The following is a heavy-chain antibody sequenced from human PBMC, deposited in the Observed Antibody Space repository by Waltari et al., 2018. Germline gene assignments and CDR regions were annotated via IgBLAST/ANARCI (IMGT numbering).Heavy chain of an antibody. CDR1: GSAFTSYD. Sequence: QVQLVQSGAEVKKPGASVNVSCTASGSAFTSYDINWVRQATGQGLEWMGWMNPNSGNTGYAQKFQGRVTMTRNTSISTAYMELSSLRSEDTAVYYCARWDYYDSSGCYHYWGQGTLVTVSS. V-gene: IGHV1-8*01. CDR3: ARWDYYDSSGCYHY. CDR2: MNPNSGNT. D-gene: IGHD3-22*01. J-gene: IGHJ4*02.